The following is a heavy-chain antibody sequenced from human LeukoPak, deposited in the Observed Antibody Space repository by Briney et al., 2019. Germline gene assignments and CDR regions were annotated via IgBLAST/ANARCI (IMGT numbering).Heavy chain of an antibody. D-gene: IGHD2-2*02. CDR1: GGSISSYY. V-gene: IGHV4-59*01. CDR2: IYYSGSN. J-gene: IGHJ3*02. Sequence: SETLSLTCTVSGGSISSYYWSWLRQPPGKGLEWIGYIYYSGSNNYNSALKSQVTISADTSKNQFSLKLSSVTAADTAVYYCARIGGIPLGSFDIWGQGTMVTVSS. CDR3: ARIGGIPLGSFDI.